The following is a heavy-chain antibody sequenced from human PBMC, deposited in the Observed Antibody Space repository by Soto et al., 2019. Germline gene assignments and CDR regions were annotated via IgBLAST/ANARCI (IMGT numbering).Heavy chain of an antibody. J-gene: IGHJ4*02. CDR2: INSDGSST. V-gene: IGHV3-74*01. CDR3: VREVYSSGWYVDY. Sequence: GGSLRLSCAASGFTFNSFWMHWVRQAPGKGLVWVSRINSDGSSTSYADSVKGRFTISRDNAKNTLYLQMNSLRAEDTAVYYCVREVYSSGWYVDYWGQGTLVTVSS. CDR1: GFTFNSFW. D-gene: IGHD6-19*01.